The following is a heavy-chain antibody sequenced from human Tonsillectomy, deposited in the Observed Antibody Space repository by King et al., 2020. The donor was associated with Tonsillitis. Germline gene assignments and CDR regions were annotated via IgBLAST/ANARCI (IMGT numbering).Heavy chain of an antibody. CDR3: ARRRGYDPLFDY. J-gene: IGHJ4*02. CDR1: GGSISSSSYY. CDR2: IYYSGST. Sequence: QQQESGPGLVKPSETLSLTCTVSGGSISSSSYYWGWIRQPPGKGLEWIGTIYYSGSTYYNPSLKSRVTISVDTSKNLFSLKLSSVTAADTAVYYCARRRGYDPLFDYWGQGTLVTVSS. D-gene: IGHD5-12*01. V-gene: IGHV4-39*07.